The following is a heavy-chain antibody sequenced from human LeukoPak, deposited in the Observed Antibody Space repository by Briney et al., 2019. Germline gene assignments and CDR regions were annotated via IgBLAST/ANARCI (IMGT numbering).Heavy chain of an antibody. CDR3: ARGWGEKGRCRGGTCNNPQFDY. CDR2: IKESGSEK. D-gene: IGHD2-15*01. CDR1: GFKFSYYW. V-gene: IGHV3-7*01. J-gene: IGHJ4*02. Sequence: GGSLRLSCAASGFKFSYYWMTWVRQAPGKGLEWLANIKESGSEKYYVDSVKGRFTISRDNADNLVYLQMNSLRVDDTAVYYCARGWGEKGRCRGGTCNNPQFDYWDQGILVTVSS.